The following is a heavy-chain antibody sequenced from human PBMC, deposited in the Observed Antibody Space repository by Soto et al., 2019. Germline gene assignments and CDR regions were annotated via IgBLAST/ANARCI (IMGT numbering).Heavy chain of an antibody. D-gene: IGHD6-13*01. CDR1: RFTFSGYG. CDR3: AKERTTAAGGAIDD. CDR2: VSYDGSNK. J-gene: IGHJ4*02. Sequence: QVQLVESGGGVVQPGTSLRLSCAASRFTFSGYGMQWVRQAPGKGLEWVAVVSYDGSNKYYADSVKGRFTISRDNSKNTLFLQMNSLRAEDTAVYYCAKERTTAAGGAIDDWGQGILVTVSS. V-gene: IGHV3-30*18.